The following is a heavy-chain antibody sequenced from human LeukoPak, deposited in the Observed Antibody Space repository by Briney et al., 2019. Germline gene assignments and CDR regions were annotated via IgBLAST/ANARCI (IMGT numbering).Heavy chain of an antibody. CDR1: GGSFSGYY. CDR3: ARELTGYYYYYYGMDV. V-gene: IGHV4-34*01. J-gene: IGHJ6*02. Sequence: PSETLSLTCAVYGGSFSGYYWNWIRQPPGKGLEWIGEINHSGSTNYNPSLKSRVTISVDTSKNQFSLKLSSVTAADTAVYYCARELTGYYYYYYGMDVWGQGTTVTVSS. CDR2: INHSGST. D-gene: IGHD3-9*01.